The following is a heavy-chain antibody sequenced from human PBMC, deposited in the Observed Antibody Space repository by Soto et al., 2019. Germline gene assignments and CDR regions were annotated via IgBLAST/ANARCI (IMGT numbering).Heavy chain of an antibody. V-gene: IGHV3-30*18. D-gene: IGHD6-13*01. CDR2: ISYDGSNK. CDR3: AKGAAADYWYFDL. CDR1: GFTFSSYG. Sequence: GGSLRLSCAASGFTFSSYGMHWVRQAPGKGLEWVAVISYDGSNKYYADSVKGRFTISRDNSKNTLYLQMNSLRAEDTAVYYCAKGAAADYWYFDLWGRGTLVTVSS. J-gene: IGHJ2*01.